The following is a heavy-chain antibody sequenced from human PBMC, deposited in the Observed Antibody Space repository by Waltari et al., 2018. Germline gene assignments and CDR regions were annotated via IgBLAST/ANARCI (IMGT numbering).Heavy chain of an antibody. D-gene: IGHD6-13*01. CDR1: GFIFSSYE. J-gene: IGHJ4*02. Sequence: EVQLVESGGGLVQAGGSLRLSWAASGFIFSSYEMNWVRQAPGKGLEWVSYISTPLTTIYSADSGRGRFTISRDNAKNSLYLQMTSLRVDDTAVYYCARGGVGYGSTCDHWGQGTLVTVSS. V-gene: IGHV3-48*01. CDR3: ARGGVGYGSTCDH. CDR2: ISTPLTTI.